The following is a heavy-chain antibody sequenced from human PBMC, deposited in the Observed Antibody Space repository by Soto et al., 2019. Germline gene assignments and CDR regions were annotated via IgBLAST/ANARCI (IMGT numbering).Heavy chain of an antibody. V-gene: IGHV1-69*13. CDR3: ARTEDSSGYYSHFDY. J-gene: IGHJ4*02. CDR2: IIPIFGTA. D-gene: IGHD3-22*01. CDR1: GGTFSSYA. Sequence: SVKVSCKASGGTFSSYAISWVRQAPGQGLEWMGGIIPIFGTANYAQKFQGRVTITADESTSTAYMELSSLRSEDTAVYYCARTEDSSGYYSHFDYWGQGTLVTVSS.